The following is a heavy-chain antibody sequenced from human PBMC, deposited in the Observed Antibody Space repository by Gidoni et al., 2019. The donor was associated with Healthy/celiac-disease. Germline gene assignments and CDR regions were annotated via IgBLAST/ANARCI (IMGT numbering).Heavy chain of an antibody. D-gene: IGHD3-22*01. V-gene: IGHV4-38-2*01. CDR1: GHSISSGYS. CDR3: AGQGYYYDKFSGPRRLNWFDP. Sequence: QLQLQESGPGLVKPSDTLSLTCAVSGHSISSGYSWAWIRQPPGKGLEWIGSIYHSGSTYYNPSLKSRVTISVDTSKNQFSLKLSSVTAADTAVYYCAGQGYYYDKFSGPRRLNWFDPWGQGTLVTVSS. J-gene: IGHJ5*02. CDR2: IYHSGST.